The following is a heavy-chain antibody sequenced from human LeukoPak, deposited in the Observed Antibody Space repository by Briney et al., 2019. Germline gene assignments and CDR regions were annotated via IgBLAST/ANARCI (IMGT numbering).Heavy chain of an antibody. Sequence: ASVKVSCKASGYTFTSYDINWVRQAPGQGLEWMGWMNTNSGNTGCAHEFQGRVTMTRNTSKSRAYMELSSLRSEDTAVYYCARGRGGGDYSLDYWGQGTLVTVSS. J-gene: IGHJ4*02. V-gene: IGHV1-8*01. CDR3: ARGRGGGDYSLDY. CDR2: MNTNSGNT. D-gene: IGHD2-21*02. CDR1: GYTFTSYD.